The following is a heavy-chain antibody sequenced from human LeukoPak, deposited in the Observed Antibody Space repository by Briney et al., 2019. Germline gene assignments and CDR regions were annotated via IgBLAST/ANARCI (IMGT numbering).Heavy chain of an antibody. CDR2: ISANNGNT. CDR3: ARDIAVTNFDY. CDR1: GYTFTNYG. V-gene: IGHV1-18*01. Sequence: GASVKVSCKASGYTFTNYGISWVRQAPGQGLEWMGWISANNGNTDYAQKLQGRVTLTTDTSTNTAYMELRSLTSDDTAVYYCARDIAVTNFDYWGQGTLVTVS. D-gene: IGHD4-17*01. J-gene: IGHJ4*02.